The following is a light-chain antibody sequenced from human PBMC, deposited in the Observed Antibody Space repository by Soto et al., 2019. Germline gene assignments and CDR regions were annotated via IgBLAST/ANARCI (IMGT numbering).Light chain of an antibody. J-gene: IGLJ2*01. CDR1: ISDVGGYNY. CDR3: SSYTGSSTYVV. CDR2: DVN. Sequence: QSALTQPASVSGSPGQSITISCTGTISDVGGYNYVSWYQQHPGKAPKLMIYDVNNRPSGVSNRFSGSKSGNTASLTISGLQAEDEADYYCSSYTGSSTYVVFGGGTQRTVL. V-gene: IGLV2-14*01.